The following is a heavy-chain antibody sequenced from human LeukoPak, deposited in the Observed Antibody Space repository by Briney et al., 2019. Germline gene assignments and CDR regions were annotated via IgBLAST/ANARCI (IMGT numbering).Heavy chain of an antibody. CDR2: ISWNSGSI. CDR3: AKALTTYYYDSSGYYAFDY. D-gene: IGHD3-22*01. Sequence: GGSLRLSCSASGFSIDDHAMHWVRQAPGKGLEWVSGISWNSGSIGYADSVKGRFTISRDNAKNSLYLQMNSLRAEDTASYYCAKALTTYYYDSSGYYAFDYWGQGTLVTVSS. CDR1: GFSIDDHA. J-gene: IGHJ4*02. V-gene: IGHV3-9*01.